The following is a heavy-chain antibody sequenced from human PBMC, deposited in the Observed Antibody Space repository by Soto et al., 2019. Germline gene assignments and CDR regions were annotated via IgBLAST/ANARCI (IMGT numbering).Heavy chain of an antibody. CDR1: GFTFSSYS. CDR3: AREGYYLNWFDP. J-gene: IGHJ5*02. D-gene: IGHD3-10*01. V-gene: IGHV3-48*01. CDR2: ISSSSSTI. Sequence: EVQLVESGGGLVQPGGSLRLSCAASGFTFSSYSXXXXXQAPGKGLEGVSYISSSSSTIYYADSVKGRFTISRDNAKXXXXXXXXXXRAEDTAVYYCAREGYYLNWFDPWGQGTLVTVSS.